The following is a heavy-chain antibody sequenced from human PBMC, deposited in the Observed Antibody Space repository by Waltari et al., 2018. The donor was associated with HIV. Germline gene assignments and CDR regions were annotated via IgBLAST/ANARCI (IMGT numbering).Heavy chain of an antibody. Sequence: QVRLVQSGAEVKKPGSSVKISCKASGDTFSSNAVTWVRQAPGQGLEWMGRSSPVLHTADYAQKFQGRGTITVDRSTATVYMELSSLRSDDTAVYYCARGRGIHLGMDVWGQGTTVTVSS. V-gene: IGHV1-69*04. CDR3: ARGRGIHLGMDV. CDR2: SSPVLHTA. J-gene: IGHJ6*01. D-gene: IGHD5-12*01. CDR1: GDTFSSNA.